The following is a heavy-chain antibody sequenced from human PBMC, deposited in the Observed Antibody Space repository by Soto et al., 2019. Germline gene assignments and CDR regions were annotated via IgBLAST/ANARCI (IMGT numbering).Heavy chain of an antibody. CDR3: ARGVMGISYESSGFEY. CDR2: ILSDGNTK. V-gene: IGHV3-33*05. J-gene: IGHJ4*02. D-gene: IGHD3-22*01. CDR1: GFTFTNYA. Sequence: QVQLVESGGGVVQPGRSLRLSCAGSGFTFTNYAMHWVRQAPGKGLEWGALILSDGNTKYYADSVKGRLTISRDNSENTVCLQMNSLRAEDTAVYYCARGVMGISYESSGFEYWGQGALVTVSS.